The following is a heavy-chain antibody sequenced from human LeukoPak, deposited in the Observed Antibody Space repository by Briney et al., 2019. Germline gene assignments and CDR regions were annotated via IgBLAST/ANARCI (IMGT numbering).Heavy chain of an antibody. Sequence: GGSLRLSCAASGFTFSTFAMIWVRQAPGKGLEWVGNVKQDGSENYYADSVKGRFTISRDNAKNSLYLQMSSLRAEDTAVYYCVRDFRFLDDYWGQGTLVTVSS. CDR3: VRDFRFLDDY. CDR2: VKQDGSEN. V-gene: IGHV3-7*01. CDR1: GFTFSTFA. J-gene: IGHJ4*02. D-gene: IGHD3-3*01.